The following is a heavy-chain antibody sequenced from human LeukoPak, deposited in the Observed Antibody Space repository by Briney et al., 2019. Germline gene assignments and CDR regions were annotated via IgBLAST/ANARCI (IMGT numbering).Heavy chain of an antibody. Sequence: SETLSLTYDVSGGSISSSNWWSWVRQPPGKGLEWIGEIYHSGSTNYNPSLKSLVTISVDKSKNQFSLKLSSVTAADTAVYYCARAGIYSGYDSPSQGLNYYYYYMDVWGKGTTVTVSS. V-gene: IGHV4-4*02. CDR1: GGSISSSNW. D-gene: IGHD5-12*01. CDR2: IYHSGST. CDR3: ARAGIYSGYDSPSQGLNYYYYYMDV. J-gene: IGHJ6*03.